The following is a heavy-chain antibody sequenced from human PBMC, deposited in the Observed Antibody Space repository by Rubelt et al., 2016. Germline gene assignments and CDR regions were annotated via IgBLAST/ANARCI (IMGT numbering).Heavy chain of an antibody. V-gene: IGHV4-39*07. CDR3: ARGSGYVNFDY. Sequence: QLQLQESGPGLVKPSETLSLTCTVSGGSISSSSYYWGWIRQPPGKGLEWIGRIYASGTINKNPSLKSRVTMSVDTSKNQFSMVLTSVTAADTAVYYCARGSGYVNFDYWGQGTLVTVSS. CDR2: IYASGTI. D-gene: IGHD5-12*01. CDR1: GGSISSSSYY. J-gene: IGHJ4*02.